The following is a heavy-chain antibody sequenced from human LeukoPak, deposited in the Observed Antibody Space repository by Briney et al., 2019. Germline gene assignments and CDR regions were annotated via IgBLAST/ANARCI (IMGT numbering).Heavy chain of an antibody. CDR1: GFTVSSNY. D-gene: IGHD3-10*01. Sequence: GGSLRLSCAASGFTVSSNYITWVRQAPGKGLEWVSVIYSGGSTDYADSVKGRFIISRDNSKNTVYLQMNSLRAEDTAVYYCARESFYYGSGSYYLDYWGQGNLVTVSS. CDR2: IYSGGST. J-gene: IGHJ4*02. V-gene: IGHV3-53*01. CDR3: ARESFYYGSGSYYLDY.